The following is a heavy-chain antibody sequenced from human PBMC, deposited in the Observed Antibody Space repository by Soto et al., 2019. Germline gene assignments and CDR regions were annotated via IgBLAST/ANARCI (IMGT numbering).Heavy chain of an antibody. V-gene: IGHV3-9*01. Sequence: GGSLRLSCAASGFTFDDYAMHWVRQAPGKGLEWVSGISWNSGSIGYADSVKGRFTISRDNAKNSLYLQMNSLRAEDTALYYCAKDHDILTGYYIGGYFDYWGQGTLVTVSS. CDR3: AKDHDILTGYYIGGYFDY. CDR1: GFTFDDYA. CDR2: ISWNSGSI. J-gene: IGHJ4*02. D-gene: IGHD3-9*01.